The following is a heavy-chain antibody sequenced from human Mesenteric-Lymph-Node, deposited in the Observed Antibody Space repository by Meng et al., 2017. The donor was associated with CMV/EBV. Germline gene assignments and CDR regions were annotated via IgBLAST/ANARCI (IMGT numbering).Heavy chain of an antibody. CDR2: INHSGST. D-gene: IGHD3-3*01. CDR3: ARGPLDFWSDFTY. CDR1: GWSFSGYY. Sequence: CAVYGWSFSGYYWSWIRQPPGKGLEWIGEINHSGSTNYNPSLKSRVTISVDTSKNQFSLKLSSVTAADTAVYYCARGPLDFWSDFTYWGPGTLVTVSS. J-gene: IGHJ4*02. V-gene: IGHV4-34*01.